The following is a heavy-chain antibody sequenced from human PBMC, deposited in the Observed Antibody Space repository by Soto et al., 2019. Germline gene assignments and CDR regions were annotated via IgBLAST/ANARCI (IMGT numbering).Heavy chain of an antibody. Sequence: GGSLRLSCAASGFTFSSYAMSWVRQAPGKGLEWVSAISGSGGSTYYADSVKGRFTICRDNSKNTLYLQMNSLRAEDTAVYYCAKESSDYDILTGYYAYFDYWGQGTLVTVSS. V-gene: IGHV3-23*01. CDR1: GFTFSSYA. J-gene: IGHJ4*02. D-gene: IGHD3-9*01. CDR2: ISGSGGST. CDR3: AKESSDYDILTGYYAYFDY.